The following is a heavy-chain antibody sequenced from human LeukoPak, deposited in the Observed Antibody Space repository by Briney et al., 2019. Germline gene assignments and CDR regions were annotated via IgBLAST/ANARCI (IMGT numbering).Heavy chain of an antibody. V-gene: IGHV3-23*01. D-gene: IGHD3-10*01. CDR2: ISGSGGST. CDR3: ASGSGSYRTPYYYMDV. CDR1: GFIFSSYA. Sequence: PGGSLRLSYAASGFIFSSYAMSWVRQAPGKGLEWVSTISGSGGSTYYADSVKGRFTISRDNSKNTLYLQMNSLRAEDTAVYYCASGSGSYRTPYYYMDVWGTGTTVTVSS. J-gene: IGHJ6*03.